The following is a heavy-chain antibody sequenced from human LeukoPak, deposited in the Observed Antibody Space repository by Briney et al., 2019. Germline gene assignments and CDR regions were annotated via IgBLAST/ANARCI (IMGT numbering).Heavy chain of an antibody. CDR2: ISAYNGNT. D-gene: IGHD3-22*01. CDR3: ARGRAPSSGYPRNWYYFDY. Sequence: ASVKVSCKASGGTFSSYGISWVRQAPGQGLEWMGWISAYNGNTNYAQKLQGRVTMTTDTSTSTAYMELRSLRSDDTAVYYCARGRAPSSGYPRNWYYFDYWGQGTLVTVSS. CDR1: GGTFSSYG. V-gene: IGHV1-18*01. J-gene: IGHJ4*02.